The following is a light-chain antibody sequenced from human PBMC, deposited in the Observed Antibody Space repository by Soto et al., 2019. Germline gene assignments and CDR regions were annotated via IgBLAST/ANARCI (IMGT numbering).Light chain of an antibody. V-gene: IGKV1-17*01. CDR2: AAS. J-gene: IGKJ4*01. CDR1: QGIRNA. Sequence: DIQMTQSPSSLSASVGDRVTITCRASQGIRNALVWYQQKPGKALKRLIYAASSFQSGVPTRFSGSGSGTEFTLTISSLQPEDFATYYCLQHNSYPLTFGGGNKVEIK. CDR3: LQHNSYPLT.